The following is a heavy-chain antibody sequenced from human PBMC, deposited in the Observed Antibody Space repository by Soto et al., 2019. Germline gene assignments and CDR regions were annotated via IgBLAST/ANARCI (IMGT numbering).Heavy chain of an antibody. CDR2: ISYSGNT. CDR3: ARPAMVRGVVRYYFYDMEV. Sequence: SQTLSLTCTVSGDSIRSVSYSWDWIRLPHGKELMGFGSISYSGNTYYNPSLKSRVTISVDTSTNQFSLKLTSVTAADTAVYYCARPAMVRGVVRYYFYDMEVWGQGITVS. V-gene: IGHV4-39*01. D-gene: IGHD3-10*01. CDR1: GDSIRSVSYS. J-gene: IGHJ6*02.